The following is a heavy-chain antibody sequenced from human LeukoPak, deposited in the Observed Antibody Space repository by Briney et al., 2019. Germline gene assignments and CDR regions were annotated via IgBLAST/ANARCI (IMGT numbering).Heavy chain of an antibody. D-gene: IGHD2-2*02. V-gene: IGHV1-46*01. CDR3: ARTPPGRVPAAIPFDY. CDR2: INPSGGST. CDR1: GYTFTSYY. Sequence: ASVKVSRKASGYTFTSYYMHWVRQAPGQGLEWMGIINPSGGSTSYAQKFQGRVTMTRDTSTSTVYMELSSLRSEDTAVYYCARTPPGRVPAAIPFDYWGQGTLVTVSS. J-gene: IGHJ4*02.